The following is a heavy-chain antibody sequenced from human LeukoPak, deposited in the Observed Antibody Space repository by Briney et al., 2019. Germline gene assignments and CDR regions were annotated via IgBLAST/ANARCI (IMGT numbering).Heavy chain of an antibody. Sequence: GASVTVSCKASGGTFSSYAISWVRQAPGQGGEGMGGIIPIFGTANYAQKFQGRVTITTDESTSTAYMELSSLRSEDTAVYYCARCPLVVELAYWGQGTLVTVSS. J-gene: IGHJ4*02. CDR2: IIPIFGTA. D-gene: IGHD2-2*01. CDR1: GGTFSSYA. V-gene: IGHV1-69*05. CDR3: ARCPLVVELAY.